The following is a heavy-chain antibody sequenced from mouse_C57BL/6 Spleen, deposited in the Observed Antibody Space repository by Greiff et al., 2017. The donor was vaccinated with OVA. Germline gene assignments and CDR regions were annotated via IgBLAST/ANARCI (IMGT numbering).Heavy chain of an antibody. V-gene: IGHV1-26*01. D-gene: IGHD1-1*01. J-gene: IGHJ4*01. CDR2: INPNNGGT. CDR3: ARGGSSPLYAMDY. CDR1: GYTFTDYY. Sequence: EVQLQQSGPELVKPGASVKISCKASGYTFTDYYMHWVKQSHGKSLEWIGDINPNNGGTSYNQKFKGKATLTVDKSSSTAYMELRSLTSEDSAVYYCARGGSSPLYAMDYWGQGTSVTVTS.